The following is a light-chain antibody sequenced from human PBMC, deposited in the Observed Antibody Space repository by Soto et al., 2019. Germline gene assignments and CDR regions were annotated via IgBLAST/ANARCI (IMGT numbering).Light chain of an antibody. Sequence: QAVVTQPPSASGTPGQSVTISCSGSSSNIGRNTVNWYQELPGTAPKLLIYSNNQRPSGVPDRFSGSKSGTSASLAISGLQSEDEADYYCAAWDDSLNGYVFGTGTKLTVL. V-gene: IGLV1-44*01. CDR2: SNN. CDR1: SSNIGRNT. J-gene: IGLJ1*01. CDR3: AAWDDSLNGYV.